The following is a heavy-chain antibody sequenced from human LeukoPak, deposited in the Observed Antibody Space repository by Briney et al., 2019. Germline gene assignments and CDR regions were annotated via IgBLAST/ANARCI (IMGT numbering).Heavy chain of an antibody. J-gene: IGHJ4*02. Sequence: QTGGSLRLSCAASGFTFSNYAMSWVRQAPGKGVEWVSAISGSGDRTYYADSVKGRFTISRDTSKNSLYLQMNSLRAEDTAVYYCARDYSGSYYWYYWGQGTLVTVSS. CDR1: GFTFSNYA. CDR2: ISGSGDRT. CDR3: ARDYSGSYYWYY. D-gene: IGHD1-26*01. V-gene: IGHV3-23*01.